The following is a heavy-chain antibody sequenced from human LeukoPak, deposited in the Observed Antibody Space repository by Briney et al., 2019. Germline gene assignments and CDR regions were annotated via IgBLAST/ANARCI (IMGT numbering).Heavy chain of an antibody. CDR1: GFTFSSYG. D-gene: IGHD3-22*01. Sequence: GGSLRLSCAASGFTFSSYGMHWVRQAPGKGLEWVAVISYDGSNKYYADSVKGRFTISRDNSKNTLYLQMNSLRAEDTAVYYCARDTYYYDSSGCYYWGQGTLVTVSS. CDR3: ARDTYYYDSSGCYY. V-gene: IGHV3-30*03. J-gene: IGHJ4*02. CDR2: ISYDGSNK.